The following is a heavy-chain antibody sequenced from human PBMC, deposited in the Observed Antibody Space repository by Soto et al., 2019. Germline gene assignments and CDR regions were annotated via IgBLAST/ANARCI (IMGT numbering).Heavy chain of an antibody. CDR3: ARVIGIAEASRRGGYYYYGLDV. J-gene: IGHJ6*02. V-gene: IGHV6-1*01. CDR1: CVTRSIHTAA. D-gene: IGHD6-13*01. Sequence: SQTRSPTCALSCVTRSIHTAAWNWIRQSPSRGLELLVRIYYRSKWYNDYAVSVKSRITINPDTSKNQFSLQLNSVTPEDTAVYYCARVIGIAEASRRGGYYYYGLDVWGQGTTVTVSS. CDR2: IYYRSKWYN.